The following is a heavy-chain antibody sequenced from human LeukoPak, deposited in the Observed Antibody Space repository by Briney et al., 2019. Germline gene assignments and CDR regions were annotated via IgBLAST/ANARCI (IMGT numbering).Heavy chain of an antibody. CDR2: IYYSGST. D-gene: IGHD3-10*01. CDR3: ARFYGSGSNFDY. V-gene: IGHV4-31*11. Sequence: PSETLSLTCAVYGGSFSGYYWSWIRQHPGKGLEWIGYIYYSGSTYYNPSLKSRVTISVDTSKNQFSLKLSSVTAADTAVYYCARFYGSGSNFDYWGQGTLVTVSS. J-gene: IGHJ4*02. CDR1: GGSFSGYY.